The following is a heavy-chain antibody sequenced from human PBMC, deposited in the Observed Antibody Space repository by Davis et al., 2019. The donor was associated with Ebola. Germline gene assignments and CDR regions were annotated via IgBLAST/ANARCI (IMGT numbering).Heavy chain of an antibody. CDR1: GGTFSSYA. CDR2: IIPILGIA. Sequence: SVKVSCKTSGGTFSSYAISWVRQAPGQGLEWMGRIIPILGIANYAQKFQGRVTITADKFTSTAYMELSSLRSEDTAVYYCARESYWEQQLTHYYYYGMDVWGQGTTVTVSS. D-gene: IGHD6-13*01. V-gene: IGHV1-69*04. J-gene: IGHJ6*02. CDR3: ARESYWEQQLTHYYYYGMDV.